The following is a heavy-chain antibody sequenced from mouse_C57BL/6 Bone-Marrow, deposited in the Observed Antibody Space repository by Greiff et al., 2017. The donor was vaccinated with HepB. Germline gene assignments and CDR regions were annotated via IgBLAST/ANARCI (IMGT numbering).Heavy chain of an antibody. CDR3: ARDLDYFDY. CDR2: INYDGSST. J-gene: IGHJ2*01. Sequence: EVQVVESAGGLVQPGRSMKLSCTASGFTFSDYYMAWVRQVPEKGLEWVANINYDGSSTYYLDSLKSRFIISRDNAKNILYLQMSSLKSEDTATYYCARDLDYFDYWGQGTTLTVSS. CDR1: GFTFSDYY. V-gene: IGHV5-16*01.